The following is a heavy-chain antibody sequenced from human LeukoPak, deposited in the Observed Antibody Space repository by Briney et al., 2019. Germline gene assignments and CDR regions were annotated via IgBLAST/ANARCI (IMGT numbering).Heavy chain of an antibody. CDR3: ARLAAVPG. V-gene: IGHV1-2*02. D-gene: IGHD6-19*01. CDR2: IHPDSGGT. J-gene: IGHJ1*01. CDR1: GYTFTDYY. Sequence: ASVKVSCKASGYTFTDYYLHWVRQAPGQGLEWMGWIHPDSGGTNYAQKFQGRVAMTRDTSISTAYMELSSLRSDDTAVYYCARLAAVPGWGQGTLVTVSS.